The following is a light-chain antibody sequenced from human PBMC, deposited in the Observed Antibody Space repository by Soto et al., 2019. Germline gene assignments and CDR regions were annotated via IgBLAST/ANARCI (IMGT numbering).Light chain of an antibody. CDR3: QQYNDFQYT. CDR1: QSIGSW. J-gene: IGKJ2*01. CDR2: KAT. Sequence: DIPMTQSPSTLSASVGDGVTITCRASQSIGSWLAWYQQKPGKAPNLLIYKATNLQSGVPSRFSGSGSGTDFSLTISSLQPVDSATYYCQQYNDFQYTLGQGIKLEI. V-gene: IGKV1-5*03.